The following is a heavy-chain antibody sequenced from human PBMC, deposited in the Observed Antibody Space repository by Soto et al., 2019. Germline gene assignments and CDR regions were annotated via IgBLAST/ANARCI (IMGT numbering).Heavy chain of an antibody. Sequence: VGSLRLSCAASGFTFSSYAMSWVRQAPGKGLEWVSAISGSGGSTYYADSVKGRFTISRDNSKNTLYLQMNSLRAEDTAVYYCAKCSPNPHYYDSSGYYYFDYWGQGTLVTVSS. CDR1: GFTFSSYA. V-gene: IGHV3-23*01. CDR2: ISGSGGST. J-gene: IGHJ4*02. D-gene: IGHD3-22*01. CDR3: AKCSPNPHYYDSSGYYYFDY.